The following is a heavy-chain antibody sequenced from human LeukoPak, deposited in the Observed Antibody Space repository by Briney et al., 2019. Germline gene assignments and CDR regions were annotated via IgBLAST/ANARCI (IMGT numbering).Heavy chain of an antibody. J-gene: IGHJ5*02. V-gene: IGHV1-18*01. Sequence: GASVKVSCKASGYTFTSYGISWVRQAPGQGLEWMGWISAYNGNTNYAQKLQGRVTMTTDTSTSTAYMELRSLRSDDTAVYYCARVSNTYYYDSSGYWNRWFDPWGQGTLVTVSS. CDR3: ARVSNTYYYDSSGYWNRWFDP. CDR1: GYTFTSYG. D-gene: IGHD3-22*01. CDR2: ISAYNGNT.